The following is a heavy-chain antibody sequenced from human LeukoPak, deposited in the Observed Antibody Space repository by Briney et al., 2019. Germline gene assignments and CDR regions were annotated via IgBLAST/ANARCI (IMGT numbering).Heavy chain of an antibody. J-gene: IGHJ4*02. D-gene: IGHD3-10*01. CDR1: GFTFDDYG. CDR2: INWNGGST. CDR3: ARELLWFGELSNPDY. Sequence: GGSLRLSCAASGFTFDDYGMSWVRQAPGKGLEWVSGINWNGGSTGYADSVKGRFTISRDNAKNSLYLQMSSLRAEDTALYYCARELLWFGELSNPDYWGQGTLVTVSS. V-gene: IGHV3-20*04.